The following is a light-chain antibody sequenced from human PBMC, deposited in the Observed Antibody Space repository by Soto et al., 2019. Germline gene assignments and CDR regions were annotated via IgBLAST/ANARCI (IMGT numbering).Light chain of an antibody. CDR2: DVS. J-gene: IGLJ3*02. V-gene: IGLV2-11*01. CDR3: CSCAGTALWV. Sequence: QSALTQPRSVSGSPGQSVTISCTGTSSDVGGYNYVSWYQQHPGKAPKLMIYDVSKRPSGVPDRFSGSKSGNAASLTISGLGAEDEAEYDSCSCAGTALWVFGGGTKPTVL. CDR1: SSDVGGYNY.